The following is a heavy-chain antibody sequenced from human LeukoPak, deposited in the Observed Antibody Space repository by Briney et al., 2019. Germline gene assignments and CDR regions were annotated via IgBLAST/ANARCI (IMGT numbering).Heavy chain of an antibody. D-gene: IGHD6-6*01. V-gene: IGHV4-4*09. CDR1: GDPISSYY. CDR2: IYTSGGT. Sequence: TSETLSLTCTVSGDPISSYYWSWIRQPPGKGLEWIGYIYTSGGTNYIPSLKGRVTISIDTSKNQFSLKLSSVTAADSAVYYCARLTRLSTSPDRYYLDYWGQGTLVTVSS. CDR3: ARLTRLSTSPDRYYLDY. J-gene: IGHJ4*02.